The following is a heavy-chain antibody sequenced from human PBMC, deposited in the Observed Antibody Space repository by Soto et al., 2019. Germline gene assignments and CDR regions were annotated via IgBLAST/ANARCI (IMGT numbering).Heavy chain of an antibody. Sequence: QVQLVQSGAEVKKPGSSVKVSCKASGGTFSSYTISWVRQAPGQGLEWMGRIIPILGIANYAQKFQGRVTITADKSTSTAYMELSSLRSEDTAVYYCARERGSSGSHLFDYWGQGTLVTVSS. D-gene: IGHD6-19*01. CDR2: IIPILGIA. V-gene: IGHV1-69*08. J-gene: IGHJ4*02. CDR1: GGTFSSYT. CDR3: ARERGSSGSHLFDY.